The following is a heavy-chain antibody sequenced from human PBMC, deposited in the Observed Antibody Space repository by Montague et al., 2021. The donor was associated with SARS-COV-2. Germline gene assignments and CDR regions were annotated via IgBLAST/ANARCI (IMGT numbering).Heavy chain of an antibody. CDR2: IQASGIT. D-gene: IGHD1-7*01. Sequence: TLSLTCTVSGGSISSASFYWTWIRQSAGKGLEWIGRIQASGITNYNPSLKSRVAMSVDTSKNQFSLSLNSVTAADTATYFCARVPNWNYVPDYWGQGTLATVSS. CDR3: ARVPNWNYVPDY. J-gene: IGHJ4*02. V-gene: IGHV4-61*02. CDR1: GGSISSASFY.